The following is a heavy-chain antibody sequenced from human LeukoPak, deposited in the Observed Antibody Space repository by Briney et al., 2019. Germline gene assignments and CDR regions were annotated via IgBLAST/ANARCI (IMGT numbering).Heavy chain of an antibody. V-gene: IGHV3-23*01. J-gene: IGHJ4*02. CDR3: AKVHRDILTGYYSGPFDY. CDR2: FSGGSATT. D-gene: IGHD3-9*01. CDR1: GFTFSTYG. Sequence: GGSLRLSCLASGFTFSTYGVTWVRPNPGKGLEWGSGFSGGSATTHYADSVKGRFTISRDYSKNTLYLQMNSLRAEDTAVYYCAKVHRDILTGYYSGPFDYWGQGTLVTVSS.